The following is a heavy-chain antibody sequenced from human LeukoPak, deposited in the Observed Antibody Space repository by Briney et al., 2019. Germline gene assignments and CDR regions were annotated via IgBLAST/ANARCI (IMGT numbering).Heavy chain of an antibody. CDR2: ISAYNGNT. CDR3: ARTRFTSIMGEGDY. V-gene: IGHV1-18*01. D-gene: IGHD1-26*01. CDR1: GYTFTSYG. Sequence: GASVKVSCKGSGYTFTSYGISWVRQAPGQGLEWMGWISAYNGNTNYAQKLQGRVTMTTDTSTSTAYMELRSLTSDDTAAYYCARTRFTSIMGEGDYWGQGTLVTVSS. J-gene: IGHJ4*02.